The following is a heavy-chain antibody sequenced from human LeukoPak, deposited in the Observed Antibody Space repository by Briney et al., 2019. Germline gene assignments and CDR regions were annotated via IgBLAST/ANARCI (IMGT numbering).Heavy chain of an antibody. CDR3: ARARYYDSSGYPGPDY. V-gene: IGHV4-39*07. D-gene: IGHD3-22*01. CDR2: IYYSGST. CDR1: GGSISSSSYY. J-gene: IGHJ4*02. Sequence: SETLSLTCTVSGGSISSSSYYWGWIRQPPGKGLEWIGCIYYSGSTYYNPSLKSRVTISVDMSKNQFSLKLSSVTAADTAVYYCARARYYDSSGYPGPDYWGQGTLVTVSS.